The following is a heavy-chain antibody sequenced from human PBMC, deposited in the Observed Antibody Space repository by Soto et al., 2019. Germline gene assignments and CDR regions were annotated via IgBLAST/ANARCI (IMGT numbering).Heavy chain of an antibody. D-gene: IGHD3-3*01. V-gene: IGHV4-59*01. CDR3: ARGEVFGVVTPLYGMDV. CDR1: GGSISSYY. J-gene: IGHJ6*02. Sequence: QVQLQESGPGLVKPSETLSLTCTVSGGSISSYYWSWIRQPPGKGLEWIGYIYYSGSTNYNPSLNSRVTISVDTSKNQSSLKLSSVTAADTAVYYCARGEVFGVVTPLYGMDVWGQGTTVTVSS. CDR2: IYYSGST.